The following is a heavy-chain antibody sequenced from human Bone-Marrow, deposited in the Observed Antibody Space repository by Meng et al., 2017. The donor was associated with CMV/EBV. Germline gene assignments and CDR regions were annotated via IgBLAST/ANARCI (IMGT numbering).Heavy chain of an antibody. D-gene: IGHD3-10*01. J-gene: IGHJ3*01. V-gene: IGHV3-30*19. CDR3: AREVTLIRGGYDAFDV. CDR1: GFTLSRNW. Sequence: GGSLRLSCAASGFTLSRNWMSWVRQAPGKGLEWVADISADGGRKHYEDSVKGRFTISRDNAKNTLYLQMNSLRAEDTAVYFCAREVTLIRGGYDAFDVWGQGTMVTVSS. CDR2: ISADGGRK.